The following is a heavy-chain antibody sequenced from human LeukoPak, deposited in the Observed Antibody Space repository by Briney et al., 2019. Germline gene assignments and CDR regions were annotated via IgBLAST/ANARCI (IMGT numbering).Heavy chain of an antibody. J-gene: IGHJ4*02. Sequence: SETLFLTCTVSGGSISSYYWSWIRQPPGKGLEWIGYIYYSGSTNYNPSLKSRVTISVDTSKNQFSLKLSSVTAADTAVYYFARFRRDGYPFDYWGQGTLVTVSS. CDR1: GGSISSYY. CDR2: IYYSGST. V-gene: IGHV4-59*01. D-gene: IGHD5-24*01. CDR3: ARFRRDGYPFDY.